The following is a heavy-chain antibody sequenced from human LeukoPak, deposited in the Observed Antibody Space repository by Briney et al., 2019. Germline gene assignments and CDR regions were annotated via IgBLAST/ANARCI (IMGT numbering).Heavy chain of an antibody. J-gene: IGHJ5*02. D-gene: IGHD4-11*01. CDR2: IKSKTDGGTT. V-gene: IGHV3-15*01. CDR3: TTDAGNYDGWFDP. Sequence: GRCLTPACPVSGLTFSNTWTSWVRQPPGGLRGWVGRIKSKTDGGTTDYAGSVKGRFTISRDDSKNTLYLQMNSLKTEDTAVYYCTTDAGNYDGWFDPWGQRTLVTAFS. CDR1: GLTFSNTW.